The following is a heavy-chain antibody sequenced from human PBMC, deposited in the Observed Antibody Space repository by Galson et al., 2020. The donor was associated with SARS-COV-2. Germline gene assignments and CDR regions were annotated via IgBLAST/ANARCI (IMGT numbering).Heavy chain of an antibody. D-gene: IGHD3-10*01. Sequence: PSETLSLTCTVSGGSISSYYWSWIRQPAGKGLEWIGRIYTSGSTNYNPSLKSRVTMSVDTSKNQFSLKVSSVTAADTAVYYCARGPYYASGSYVFDYWGQGVLVTVSS. V-gene: IGHV4-4*07. CDR1: GGSISSYY. CDR3: ARGPYYASGSYVFDY. J-gene: IGHJ4*02. CDR2: IYTSGST.